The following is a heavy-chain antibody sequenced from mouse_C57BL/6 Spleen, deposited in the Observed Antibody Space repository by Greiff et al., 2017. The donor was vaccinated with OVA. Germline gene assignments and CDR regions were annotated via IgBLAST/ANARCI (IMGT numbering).Heavy chain of an antibody. CDR2: INPNYGTT. V-gene: IGHV1-39*01. J-gene: IGHJ2*01. D-gene: IGHD2-12*01. CDR1: GYSFTDYN. Sequence: EVKLMESGPELVKPGASVKISCKASGYSFTDYNMNWVKQSNGKSLEWIGVINPNYGTTSYNQQFKGKATLTVDQSSSTAYMQLNSLTSEDSAVYYCARPYDEEAYYFDYWGQGTTLTVSS. CDR3: ARPYDEEAYYFDY.